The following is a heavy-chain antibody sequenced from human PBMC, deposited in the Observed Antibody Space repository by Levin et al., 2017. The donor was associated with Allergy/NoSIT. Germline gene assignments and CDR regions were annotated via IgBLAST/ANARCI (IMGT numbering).Heavy chain of an antibody. CDR2: IHYSGYT. Sequence: SETLSLTCTVSGGSISSYYWSWIRQPPGKGLEWIGYIHYSGYTNYNPSLKSRVTISIDTSKNQFSLRLSSLTAADTAVYYCVRDIGVRQNSDSSGYSSSRVVWFDPWGQGTLVTVSS. CDR1: GGSISSYY. V-gene: IGHV4-59*01. CDR3: VRDIGVRQNSDSSGYSSSRVVWFDP. J-gene: IGHJ5*02. D-gene: IGHD3-22*01.